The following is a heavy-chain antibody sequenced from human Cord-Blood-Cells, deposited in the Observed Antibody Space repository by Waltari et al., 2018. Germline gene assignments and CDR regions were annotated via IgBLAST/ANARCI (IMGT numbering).Heavy chain of an antibody. J-gene: IGHJ4*02. CDR3: ARTVYSGSSFDY. V-gene: IGHV4-34*01. Sequence: QVQLQQWGAGLLKPSETLSLTCAVYGGSFSGYYWSWIRQPPGKGLEWIGEINHSGSTNDNPSLKSRFTISVDTSKNQFSLKLSSVTAADTAVYYCARTVYSGSSFDYWGQGTLVTVSS. CDR2: INHSGST. D-gene: IGHD1-26*01. CDR1: GGSFSGYY.